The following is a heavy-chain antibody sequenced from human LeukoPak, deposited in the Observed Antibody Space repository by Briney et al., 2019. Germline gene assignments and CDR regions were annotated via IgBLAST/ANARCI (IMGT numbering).Heavy chain of an antibody. Sequence: SVPVPCQDSGGTFSNYGMSWVRQAPGPVLEWMGRIIPILRIANYAQKFQGRVTITADISTSTAYMELSSLRSEDTAVYYCARDHSSGYTYGGDYWGQGTLVTVSS. V-gene: IGHV1-69*04. J-gene: IGHJ4*02. D-gene: IGHD5-18*01. CDR1: GGTFSNYG. CDR2: IIPILRIA. CDR3: ARDHSSGYTYGGDY.